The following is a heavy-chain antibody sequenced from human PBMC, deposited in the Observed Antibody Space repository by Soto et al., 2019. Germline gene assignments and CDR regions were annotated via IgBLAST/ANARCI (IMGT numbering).Heavy chain of an antibody. CDR1: GGSISSGGYY. CDR2: IYYSGST. V-gene: IGHV4-31*03. D-gene: IGHD3-22*01. Sequence: SETMSLTCTVSGGSISSGGYYWSWIRQHPGKGLEWIGYIYYSGSTYYNPSLKSRVTISVDTSKNQFSLKLSSVTAADTAVYYCARRSRYYDSSGYYGDAFDIWGQGTMVTVSS. J-gene: IGHJ3*02. CDR3: ARRSRYYDSSGYYGDAFDI.